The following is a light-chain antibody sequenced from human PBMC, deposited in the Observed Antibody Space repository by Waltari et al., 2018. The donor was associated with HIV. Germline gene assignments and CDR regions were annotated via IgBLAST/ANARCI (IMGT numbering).Light chain of an antibody. J-gene: IGKJ1*01. V-gene: IGKV1-5*03. CDR3: QQYNTYPLT. CDR2: KSS. Sequence: DIQMTQSPSTLSASVGDRVTITCRASQNIYYWVAWYQQKPGKAPKVLINKSSNLESGVPSRFGGSGSGTEFTLTISSLQPDDFATDYCQQYNTYPLTFGQGTKVEIK. CDR1: QNIYYW.